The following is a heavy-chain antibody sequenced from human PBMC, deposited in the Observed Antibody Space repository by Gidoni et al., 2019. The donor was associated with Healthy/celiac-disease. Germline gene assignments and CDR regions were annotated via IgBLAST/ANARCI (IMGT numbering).Heavy chain of an antibody. D-gene: IGHD2-21*02. J-gene: IGHJ6*03. CDR1: GGSSSSSSYY. Sequence: QLQLQESGPGLVTPSETLSLTCTVSGGSSSSSSYYWGWIRPPPGKGLVWIGSSYYSGGTYYNPSLKSRVTISVDTSKNQFSLKLSSVTAADTAVYYCAREVTLYYYYMDVWGKGTTVTVSS. CDR2: SYYSGGT. V-gene: IGHV4-39*02. CDR3: AREVTLYYYYMDV.